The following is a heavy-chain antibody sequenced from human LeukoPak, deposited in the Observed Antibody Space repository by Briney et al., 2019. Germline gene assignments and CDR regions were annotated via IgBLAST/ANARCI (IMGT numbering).Heavy chain of an antibody. CDR2: MYYSGIN. J-gene: IGHJ6*02. Sequence: ETLSLTCSVSGGFFSSYYWSWIRHPPGRGLEWIGYMYYSGINNFNRSLKGPVPIPEEPSKTQSALTLRSLAATATACIYCGRTNYKPTTQTRVTISVETSKTQLSLKLSSMITADKAVYYCSRDKSRSMYSYYGMDVWGQGTTVTVSS. CDR3: GRTNYKPTTQTRVTISVETSKTQLSLKLSSMITADKAVYYCSRDKSRSMYSYYGMDV. V-gene: IGHV4-59*01. CDR1: GGFFSSYY. D-gene: IGHD3-10*01.